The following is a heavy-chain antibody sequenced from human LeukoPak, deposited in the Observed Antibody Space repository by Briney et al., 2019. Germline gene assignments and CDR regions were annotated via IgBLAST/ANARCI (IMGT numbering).Heavy chain of an antibody. CDR3: ARQKWEQQGRDYYFNGLDV. CDR1: AGSISSSNW. J-gene: IGHJ6*02. CDR2: IYVYGTT. Sequence: PSETLSLTCSVSAGSISSSNWWSWVRQSPVKGLEWIGEIYVYGTTNYNPSLKSRVTMSVDRSKNQFSLKLSSVTAADTAVYYCARQKWEQQGRDYYFNGLDVWGPGTTVTVSS. D-gene: IGHD1-26*01. V-gene: IGHV4-4*02.